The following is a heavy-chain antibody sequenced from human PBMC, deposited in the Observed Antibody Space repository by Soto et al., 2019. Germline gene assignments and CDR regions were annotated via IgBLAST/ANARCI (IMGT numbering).Heavy chain of an antibody. D-gene: IGHD3-3*01. CDR3: ARGQLLEWLLPFDY. Sequence: SETLSLTCTVSGGSISSYYWSWIRQPPGKGLEWIGYIYYSGSTNYNPSLKSRVTISVDTSKNQFSLKLSSVTAADTAVYYCARGQLLEWLLPFDYWGQGTLVTVSS. CDR1: GGSISSYY. CDR2: IYYSGST. V-gene: IGHV4-59*01. J-gene: IGHJ4*02.